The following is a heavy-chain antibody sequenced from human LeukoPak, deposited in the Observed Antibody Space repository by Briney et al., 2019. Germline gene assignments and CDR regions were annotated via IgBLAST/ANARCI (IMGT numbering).Heavy chain of an antibody. D-gene: IGHD5-18*01. CDR3: ASTHTAMVTSFDY. J-gene: IGHJ4*02. Sequence: SETLSLTCTASGGSISSSSYYWGWLRQPPGRGLGWIVSIYYSGSTYYNPSLKSRVTISVDTSKNQFSLKLSSVTAADTAVYYCASTHTAMVTSFDYWGQGTLVTLSS. CDR2: IYYSGST. V-gene: IGHV4-39*07. CDR1: GGSISSSSYY.